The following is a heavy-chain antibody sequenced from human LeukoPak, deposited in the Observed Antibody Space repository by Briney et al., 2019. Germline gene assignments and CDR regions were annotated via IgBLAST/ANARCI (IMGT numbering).Heavy chain of an antibody. CDR2: IYYSGST. CDR3: ARKNRLWYFDL. D-gene: IGHD6-25*01. Sequence: SQTLSLTCTVSGSSISSGDYYWSWIRQPPGKGLEWIGYIYYSGSTYYNPSLKSRVTISVDTSKNQFSLKLSSVTAADTAVYYCARKNRLWYFDLWGRGTLVTVSS. J-gene: IGHJ2*01. CDR1: GSSISSGDYY. V-gene: IGHV4-30-4*08.